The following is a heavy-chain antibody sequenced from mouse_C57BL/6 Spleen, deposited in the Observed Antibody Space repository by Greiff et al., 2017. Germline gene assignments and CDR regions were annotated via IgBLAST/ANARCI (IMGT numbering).Heavy chain of an antibody. CDR2: IYPGDGET. D-gene: IGHD2-4*01. V-gene: IGHV1-80*01. CDR3: ARSRYEYDWYFDV. CDR1: GYAFSSYW. Sequence: QVQLQQSGAELVKPGASVKISCKASGYAFSSYWMNWVKQRPGKGLEWIGQIYPGDGETNYNGKFKGKATLTADKSSSTAYMQLSSLTSEDAAVYFCARSRYEYDWYFDVWGTGTTVTVSS. J-gene: IGHJ1*03.